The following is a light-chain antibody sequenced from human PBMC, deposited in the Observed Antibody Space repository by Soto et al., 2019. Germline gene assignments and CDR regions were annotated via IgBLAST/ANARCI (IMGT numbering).Light chain of an antibody. CDR2: GAS. J-gene: IGKJ4*01. CDR3: QQYGSSPRLT. V-gene: IGKV3-20*01. CDR1: QSVSLS. Sequence: EIVLTQSPATLSLSPGGRATLSCRASQSVSLSLAWYQQKPGQAPRLLIYGASSRATGIPDRFSGSGSGTDFTLTISRLEPEDFAVYYCQQYGSSPRLTFGGGTKVDI.